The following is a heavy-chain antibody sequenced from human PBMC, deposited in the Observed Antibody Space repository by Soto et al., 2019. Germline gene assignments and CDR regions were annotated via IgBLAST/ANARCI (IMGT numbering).Heavy chain of an antibody. J-gene: IGHJ4*02. Sequence: GASLKVSCKASGYTFTSYGISWVRQAPGQGLEWMGWISAYNGNTNYAQKLQGRVTMTTDTSTSTAYMELRSLRSDDTAVYYCARALSCSGGSCYSDYWGQGTLVTVSS. D-gene: IGHD2-15*01. CDR2: ISAYNGNT. CDR3: ARALSCSGGSCYSDY. V-gene: IGHV1-18*01. CDR1: GYTFTSYG.